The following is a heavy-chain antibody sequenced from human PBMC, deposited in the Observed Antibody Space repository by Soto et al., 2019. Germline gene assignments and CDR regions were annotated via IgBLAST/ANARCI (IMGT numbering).Heavy chain of an antibody. CDR2: IWDDGSNK. J-gene: IGHJ4*02. D-gene: IGHD2-15*01. CDR3: AREYGGYCSGGSCYSGRYFDY. CDR1: GFTFSSYG. V-gene: IGHV3-33*01. Sequence: QVQLVESGGGVVQPGRSLRLSCAASGFTFSSYGMHWVRQAPGKGLEWVAVIWDDGSNKYYADSVKGRFTISRDNSKNTMYLQMNRLRAEDTAVYYCAREYGGYCSGGSCYSGRYFDYLGQGTLVTVSS.